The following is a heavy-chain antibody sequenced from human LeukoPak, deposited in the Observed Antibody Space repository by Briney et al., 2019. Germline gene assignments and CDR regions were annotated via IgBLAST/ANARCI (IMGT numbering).Heavy chain of an antibody. CDR2: ISSSGSTI. J-gene: IGHJ6*03. CDR1: GFTFSNYY. CDR3: ARTITGTTFYYYYYTDV. V-gene: IGHV3-11*01. Sequence: SLRLSCAASGFTFSNYYMSWIRQPPGKGLEWVSYISSSGSTIYYADSMKGRFTISRDNAKNSLYLQLNSLKAEDPAVYYCARTITGTTFYYYYYTDVWRKGTTVTVSS. D-gene: IGHD1-7*01.